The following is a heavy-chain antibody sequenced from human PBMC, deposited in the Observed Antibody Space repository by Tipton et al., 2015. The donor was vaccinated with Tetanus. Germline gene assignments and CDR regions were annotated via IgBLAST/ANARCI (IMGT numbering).Heavy chain of an antibody. D-gene: IGHD1-14*01. Sequence: TLSLTCAVHGTSLSGYYWSWIRQAPGKGLEWIGENNHNGNSYYNPSLKSRVTISLDTSTSQFSLRLTSVTAADTAVYYCTRGGISGDYYPDYWGQGTLVTVSS. J-gene: IGHJ4*02. CDR2: NNHNGNS. V-gene: IGHV4-34*01. CDR3: TRGGISGDYYPDY. CDR1: GTSLSGYY.